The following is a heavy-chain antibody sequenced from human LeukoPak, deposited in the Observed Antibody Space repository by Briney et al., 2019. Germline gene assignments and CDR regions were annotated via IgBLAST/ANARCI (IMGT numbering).Heavy chain of an antibody. V-gene: IGHV3-21*01. CDR2: ISSSSSYI. D-gene: IGHD5-24*01. Sequence: GGSLRLSCAASGFTFSHYAMHWVRQAPGKGLEWVSSISSSSSYIYYADSVKGRFTISRDNAKNSLYLQMNSLRAEDTAVYYCATEITPYYYMDVWGKGTTVTVSS. CDR1: GFTFSHYA. J-gene: IGHJ6*03. CDR3: ATEITPYYYMDV.